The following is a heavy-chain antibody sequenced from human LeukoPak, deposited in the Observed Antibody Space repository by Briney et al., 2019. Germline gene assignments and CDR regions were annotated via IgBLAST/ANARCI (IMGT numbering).Heavy chain of an antibody. D-gene: IGHD6-13*01. CDR2: ISYDGSNK. J-gene: IGHJ4*02. CDR1: GFTFSSYA. CDR3: AKASTRHSSSWYYFDY. Sequence: GGSLRLSCAASGFTFSSYAMHWVRQAPGKGLEWVAVISYDGSNKYYADSVKGRFTISRDNSKNTLYLQMNSLRAEDTAVYYCAKASTRHSSSWYYFDYWGQGTLVTVSS. V-gene: IGHV3-30*04.